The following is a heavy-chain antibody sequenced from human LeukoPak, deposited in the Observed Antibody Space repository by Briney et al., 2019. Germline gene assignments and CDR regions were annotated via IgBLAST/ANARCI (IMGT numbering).Heavy chain of an antibody. Sequence: GGSLRLSCAASGFTFSSYGMHWVRQAPGKGLGWVAVIWYDGSNKYYADSVKGRFTISRDSSKNTLYLQMNSLRAEDTAVYYCAKATDSYGSGIGYMDVWGKGTTVTVSS. CDR1: GFTFSSYG. CDR2: IWYDGSNK. V-gene: IGHV3-33*06. CDR3: AKATDSYGSGIGYMDV. J-gene: IGHJ6*03. D-gene: IGHD3-10*01.